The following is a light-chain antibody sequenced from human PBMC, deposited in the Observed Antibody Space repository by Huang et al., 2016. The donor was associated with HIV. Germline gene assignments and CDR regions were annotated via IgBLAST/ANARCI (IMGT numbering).Light chain of an antibody. CDR2: KAS. V-gene: IGKV1-5*03. CDR1: QSISSW. CDR3: QHYNSFPWT. J-gene: IGKJ1*01. Sequence: DIQMTQSPSTLSASVGDRITITCRASQSISSWLAWYQQKPGKAPNLLIYKASSLESGVPERCSGSGSGTEFTLTISSLQPDDFATYYCQHYNSFPWTFGQGTRVEIK.